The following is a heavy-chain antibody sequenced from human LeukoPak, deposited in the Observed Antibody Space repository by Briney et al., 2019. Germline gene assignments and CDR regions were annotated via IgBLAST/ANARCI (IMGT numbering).Heavy chain of an antibody. D-gene: IGHD3-22*01. V-gene: IGHV1-18*01. J-gene: IGHJ3*02. CDR3: AKGIVVVISGNAFDI. Sequence: ASVKVSCKASGYTFTSYGISWVRQAPGQGLEWMGWISAYNGNTNYAQKLQGRVTMTTDTSTSTAYMELRSLRSDVTAVYYCAKGIVVVISGNAFDIWGQGTMVTVSS. CDR1: GYTFTSYG. CDR2: ISAYNGNT.